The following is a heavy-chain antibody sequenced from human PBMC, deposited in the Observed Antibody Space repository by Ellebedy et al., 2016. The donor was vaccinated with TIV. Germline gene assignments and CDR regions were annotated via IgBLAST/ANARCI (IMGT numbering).Heavy chain of an antibody. Sequence: GSLRLSCAASGFTISSYAMSWVRQPPGKGLEWIGEINHSGSTNYNPSLKSRVTISVDTSKNQFSLKLSSVTAADTAVYYCARARYGAYRYFDLWGRGTLVTVSS. CDR1: GFTISSYA. V-gene: IGHV4-34*01. J-gene: IGHJ2*01. CDR3: ARARYGAYRYFDL. CDR2: INHSGST. D-gene: IGHD4-17*01.